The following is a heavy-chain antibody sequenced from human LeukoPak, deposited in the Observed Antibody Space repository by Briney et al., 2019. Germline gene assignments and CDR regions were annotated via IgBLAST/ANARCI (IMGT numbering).Heavy chain of an antibody. J-gene: IGHJ5*02. CDR3: ARGRYSSGWFKDKNWFDP. CDR1: GGSISSDSYY. CDR2: IYYSGST. D-gene: IGHD6-19*01. V-gene: IGHV4-39*07. Sequence: SETLSLTCAVSGGSISSDSYYWGWIRQPPGKGLEWIGSIYYSGSTYYNPSLKSRVTISVDTSKNQFSLKLSSVTAADTAVYYCARGRYSSGWFKDKNWFDPWGQGIPVTVSS.